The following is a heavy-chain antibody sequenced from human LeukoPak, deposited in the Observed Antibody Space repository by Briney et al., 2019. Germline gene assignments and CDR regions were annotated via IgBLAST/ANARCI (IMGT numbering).Heavy chain of an antibody. J-gene: IGHJ4*02. Sequence: PGGSLRLSCAASGFTFSSYWMHWVRQAPGKGLVWVSRINSDGSSITYADSVKGRFTISRDNAKNTLYLQMNSLRVEDTAVHYCAREGRVSGYDFDCWGQGTLVTVSS. D-gene: IGHD5-12*01. V-gene: IGHV3-74*03. CDR3: AREGRVSGYDFDC. CDR2: INSDGSSI. CDR1: GFTFSSYW.